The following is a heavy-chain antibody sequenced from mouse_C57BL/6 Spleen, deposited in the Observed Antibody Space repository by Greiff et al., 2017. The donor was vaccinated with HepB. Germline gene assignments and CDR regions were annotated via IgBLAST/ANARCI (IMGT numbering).Heavy chain of an antibody. CDR1: GYAFSSSW. CDR2: IYPGDGDT. V-gene: IGHV1-82*01. D-gene: IGHD4-1*01. CDR3: ARLSWDWYFDV. J-gene: IGHJ1*03. Sequence: VKLQQSGPELVKPGASVKISCKASGYAFSSSWMNWVKQRPGKGLEWIGRIYPGDGDTNYNGKFKGKATLTADKSSSTAYMQLSSLTSEDSAVYFCARLSWDWYFDVWGTGTTVTVSS.